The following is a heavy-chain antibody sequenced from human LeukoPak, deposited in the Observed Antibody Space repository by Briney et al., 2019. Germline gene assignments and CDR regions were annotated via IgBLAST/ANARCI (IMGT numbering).Heavy chain of an antibody. CDR1: GFTVSSNY. J-gene: IGHJ5*02. CDR2: IYSGGST. Sequence: GGSLRLSCAASGFTVSSNYMSWVRQAPGKGLEWVSVIYSGGSTYYADSVKGRFTISRDNSKNTLYLQMNSLRAEDTAVYYCARGGSSSWYGENWFDPWGQGTLVTVSS. V-gene: IGHV3-53*01. D-gene: IGHD6-13*01. CDR3: ARGGSSSWYGENWFDP.